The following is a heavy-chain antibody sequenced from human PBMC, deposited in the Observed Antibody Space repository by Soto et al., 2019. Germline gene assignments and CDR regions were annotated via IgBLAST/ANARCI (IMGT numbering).Heavy chain of an antibody. J-gene: IGHJ4*02. V-gene: IGHV3-30-3*01. Sequence: QVQLVESGGGVVQPGRSLRLSCAASGFTFSSYAMHWVRQAPGKGLEWVAVMSYDGSNKYYADSVEGRFTISRDNSKNTLYVQMNSLRAEDTAVYYWARFKGCSGGSCYPYVGYWGQGTLVTVSS. CDR3: ARFKGCSGGSCYPYVGY. D-gene: IGHD2-15*01. CDR1: GFTFSSYA. CDR2: MSYDGSNK.